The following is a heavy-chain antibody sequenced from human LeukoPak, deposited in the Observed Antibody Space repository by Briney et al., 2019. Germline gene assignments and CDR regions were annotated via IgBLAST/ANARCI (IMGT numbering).Heavy chain of an antibody. V-gene: IGHV3-21*01. J-gene: IGHJ4*02. CDR2: ISSSSSYI. CDR1: GFTFSSYS. Sequence: GGSLRLSCAASGFTFSSYSMNWVRQAPGKGLEWVSSISSSSSYISYADSVKGRFTISRDNAKNSLYLQMNSLRAEDTAVYYCARDRVAVAGTRYFDYWGQGTLVTVSS. CDR3: ARDRVAVAGTRYFDY. D-gene: IGHD6-19*01.